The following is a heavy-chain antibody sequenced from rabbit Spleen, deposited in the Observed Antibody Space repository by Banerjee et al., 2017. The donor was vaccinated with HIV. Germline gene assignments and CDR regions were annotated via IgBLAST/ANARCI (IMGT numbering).Heavy chain of an antibody. CDR2: IYAGSSSNT. V-gene: IGHV1S40*01. Sequence: QSLEESGGDLVRPGASLTLPCTASGFTFSGYWICWVRQAPGKGLEWIACIYAGSSSNTYSATWAKGRFTISKTSSTTVTLQMTSLTAADTATYFCARDTSTSFSTYGMDLWGPGTLVTVS. CDR3: ARDTSTSFSTYGMDL. D-gene: IGHD1-1*01. J-gene: IGHJ6*01. CDR1: GFTFSGYW.